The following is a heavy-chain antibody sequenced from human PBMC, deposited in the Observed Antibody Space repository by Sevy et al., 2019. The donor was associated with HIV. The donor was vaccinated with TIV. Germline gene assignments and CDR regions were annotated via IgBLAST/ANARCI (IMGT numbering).Heavy chain of an antibody. CDR3: ARGLVVVPDYYYYGMDV. Sequence: ASVKVSCKASGYTFTSYDINWVRQATGQGLEWMGWMNPNSGNTGYAQKFQGRVTMTRNTSISTAYMELSSLRSDDTAVYYCARGLVVVPDYYYYGMDVWGQGTTVTGSS. V-gene: IGHV1-8*01. J-gene: IGHJ6*02. D-gene: IGHD2-2*01. CDR1: GYTFTSYD. CDR2: MNPNSGNT.